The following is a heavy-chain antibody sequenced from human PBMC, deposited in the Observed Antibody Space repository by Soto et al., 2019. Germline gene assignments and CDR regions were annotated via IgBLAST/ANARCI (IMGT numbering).Heavy chain of an antibody. J-gene: IGHJ4*02. V-gene: IGHV3-33*01. D-gene: IGHD2-15*01. CDR3: ERVVAGGALDY. CDR2: IWYNGSKK. Sequence: QVQLVESGGGVVQPGRSLRLSCAASGFTFSSYAMDWVRQAPGKGLEWVAIIWYNGSKKYYADSLKGRFTISRDNSKNTLYLQMDSLRADDTAVYYCERVVAGGALDYWGQGTLVTVSS. CDR1: GFTFSSYA.